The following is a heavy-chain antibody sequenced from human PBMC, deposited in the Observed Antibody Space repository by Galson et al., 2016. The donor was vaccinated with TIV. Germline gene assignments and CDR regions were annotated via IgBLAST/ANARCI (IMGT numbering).Heavy chain of an antibody. V-gene: IGHV4-39*01. CDR1: SGSISSDSYY. J-gene: IGHJ4*02. CDR3: ARQNSFSGGGPYFDS. CDR2: IYYSGTT. D-gene: IGHD3-16*01. Sequence: SETLSLTCTVSSGSISSDSYYWGWVRQPPGKGLEWIGNIYYSGTTYYTPSLKNRVTISVDTSKNQFSLRLTSVTHSDTAVYYCARQNSFSGGGPYFDSWGPGTLVIVSS.